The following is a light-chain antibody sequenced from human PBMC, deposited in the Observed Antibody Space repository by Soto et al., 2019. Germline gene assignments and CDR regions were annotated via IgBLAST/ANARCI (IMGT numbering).Light chain of an antibody. CDR2: DAS. Sequence: EIVLTQSPATLSLSPGERATLSCRASQSVSSYLAWYQQKPGQAPRLLIYDASNRATGIPARFSGSGSGTDFTLTISRLEPEDFALYYCQQRSNWPSFGPGTKVDIK. CDR3: QQRSNWPS. V-gene: IGKV3-11*01. CDR1: QSVSSY. J-gene: IGKJ3*01.